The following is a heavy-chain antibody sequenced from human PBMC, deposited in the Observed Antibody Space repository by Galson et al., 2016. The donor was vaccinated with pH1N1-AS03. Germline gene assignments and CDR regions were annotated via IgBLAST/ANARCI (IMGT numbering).Heavy chain of an antibody. CDR1: GYKFASYW. Sequence: QSGAEVKKPGQSLKISCQGSGYKFASYWIGWVRQMPGTGLEWIGIIYPGDSDTKYNPSFRGQVTMSVNTSVSTAYLQWSSLRASDTAIYYCARIGGYGDAFHMWGQGTLVTVSS. J-gene: IGHJ3*02. CDR3: ARIGGYGDAFHM. CDR2: IYPGDSDT. D-gene: IGHD3-10*01. V-gene: IGHV5-51*01.